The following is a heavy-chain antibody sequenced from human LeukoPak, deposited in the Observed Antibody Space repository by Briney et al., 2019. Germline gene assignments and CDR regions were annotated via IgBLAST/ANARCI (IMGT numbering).Heavy chain of an antibody. Sequence: GGSLRLSCAASGFTFSSYSMNWVRQAPGKGLEWVSSISSSSSYIYYADSVKGRFTISRDNAKNSLYLQMNSLRAEDTAVYYCARDGCTGPSCYGNWFDPWGQGTLVTVSS. J-gene: IGHJ5*02. CDR1: GFTFSSYS. CDR3: ARDGCTGPSCYGNWFDP. CDR2: ISSSSSYI. V-gene: IGHV3-21*01. D-gene: IGHD2-2*01.